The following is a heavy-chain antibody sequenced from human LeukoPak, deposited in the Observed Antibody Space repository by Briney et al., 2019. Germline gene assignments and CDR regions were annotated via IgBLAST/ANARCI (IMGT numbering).Heavy chain of an antibody. V-gene: IGHV4-39*01. Sequence: SETLSLTCTVSGGSISSSSYYWGWIRQPPGKGLEWIGNFYYSGTTYYNPSLKSRVTISVDTSKNQFSLKLSSVTAADMAVYYCARREAGYSSGFDYWGQGTLVTVSS. J-gene: IGHJ4*02. CDR3: ARREAGYSSGFDY. D-gene: IGHD5-18*01. CDR2: FYYSGTT. CDR1: GGSISSSSYY.